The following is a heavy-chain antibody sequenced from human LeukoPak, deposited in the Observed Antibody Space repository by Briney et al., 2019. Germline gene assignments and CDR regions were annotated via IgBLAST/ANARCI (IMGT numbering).Heavy chain of an antibody. CDR2: IYPGDSDT. CDR3: ARYSPDVVVAPSAQFDY. Sequence: GESLKTSGQRSGSTFSSYWIAWVRQLPGKGLGWRGIIYPGDSDTRYSPSFEGQVTISADKTISTAYLQWNSLKASDTATYYCARYSPDVVVAPSAQFDYWGQGTLVTVSS. V-gene: IGHV5-51*01. D-gene: IGHD2-2*01. CDR1: GSTFSSYW. J-gene: IGHJ4*02.